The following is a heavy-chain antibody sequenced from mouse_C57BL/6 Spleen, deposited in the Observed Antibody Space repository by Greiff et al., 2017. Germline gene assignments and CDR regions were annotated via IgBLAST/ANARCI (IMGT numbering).Heavy chain of an antibody. CDR1: GYTFTSYW. Sequence: VQLQQPGTELVKPGASVKLSCKASGYTFTSYWMHWVKQRPRQGLEWCGNIIPNNGGTNYNEKVKSKATLTVDKSSSKAYMQLSSLTSEDSAVDYCARGGYSDYAMDYWGQGTSVTVSS. V-gene: IGHV1-53*01. CDR2: IIPNNGGT. D-gene: IGHD2-3*01. J-gene: IGHJ4*01. CDR3: ARGGYSDYAMDY.